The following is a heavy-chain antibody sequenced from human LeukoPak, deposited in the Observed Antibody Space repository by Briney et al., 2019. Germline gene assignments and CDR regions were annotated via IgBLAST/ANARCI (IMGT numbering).Heavy chain of an antibody. V-gene: IGHV3-23*01. J-gene: IGHJ4*02. Sequence: GGSLRLSCAVSGFTFSTYTMTWVRQAPGKGLEWVAAISGSGSSTYYADSVKGRFTISRDSSKNTLYLQMNSLRAEDTAVYYCAAAYSSSENDYWGQGTLVTVSS. CDR2: ISGSGSST. D-gene: IGHD6-13*01. CDR3: AAAYSSSENDY. CDR1: GFTFSTYT.